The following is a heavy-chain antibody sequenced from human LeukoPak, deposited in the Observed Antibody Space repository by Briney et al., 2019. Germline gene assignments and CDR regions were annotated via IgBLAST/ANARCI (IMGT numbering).Heavy chain of an antibody. CDR3: ARHDMATILGDLYYYGMDV. V-gene: IGHV4-59*08. CDR2: IYYIGST. J-gene: IGHJ6*02. D-gene: IGHD5-24*01. Sequence: NTSETLSLTCTVSGGSISRYYWSWIRQPPGKGLEWIGYIYYIGSTKYNPSLKSRITISLDTSKNQFSLKLSSVTAADTAVYYCARHDMATILGDLYYYGMDVWGQGTTVTVSS. CDR1: GGSISRYY.